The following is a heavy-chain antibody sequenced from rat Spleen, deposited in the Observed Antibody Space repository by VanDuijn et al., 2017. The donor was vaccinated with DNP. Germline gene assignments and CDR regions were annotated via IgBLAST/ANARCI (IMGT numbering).Heavy chain of an antibody. CDR2: MRYNGDT. D-gene: IGHD1-8*01. CDR3: TRGYGSSTDWFAY. Sequence: QVQLKESGPGLVQPSQTLSLTCTVSGLSLSRYHVHWVRQPPGKGLEWMGRMRYNGDTSYNSALKSRLSISRDTSKNQIFLKMNSLQTDDTGTYYCTRGYGSSTDWFAYWGQGTLVTVSS. CDR1: GLSLSRYH. J-gene: IGHJ3*01. V-gene: IGHV2-63*01.